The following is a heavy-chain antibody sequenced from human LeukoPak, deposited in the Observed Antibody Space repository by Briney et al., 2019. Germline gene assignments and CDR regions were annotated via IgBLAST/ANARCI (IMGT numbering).Heavy chain of an antibody. CDR3: ARRLFGVVGGFDY. CDR2: ISSSSSYI. Sequence: GGSPRLSCAASGFTFSSYSMNWVRQAPGKGLEWVSSISSSSSYIYYADSVKGRFTISRDNAKNSLYLQMNSLRAEDTAVYYCARRLFGVVGGFDYWGQGTLVTVSS. J-gene: IGHJ4*02. V-gene: IGHV3-21*01. D-gene: IGHD3-10*01. CDR1: GFTFSSYS.